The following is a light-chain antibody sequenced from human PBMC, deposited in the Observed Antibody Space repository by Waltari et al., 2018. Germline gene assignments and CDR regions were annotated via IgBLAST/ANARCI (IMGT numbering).Light chain of an antibody. J-gene: IGLJ2*01. CDR3: SSYTSSSTQV. Sequence: QSALTQPASVSGSPGQSITIFCTGTSSDVGGYNYVSWYQQHPGKAPKLLIFDVTNRASGVSKRFSGSKSGNTAFLTISGLQTEDEADYYCSSYTSSSTQVFGGGTRLTVL. V-gene: IGLV2-14*03. CDR2: DVT. CDR1: SSDVGGYNY.